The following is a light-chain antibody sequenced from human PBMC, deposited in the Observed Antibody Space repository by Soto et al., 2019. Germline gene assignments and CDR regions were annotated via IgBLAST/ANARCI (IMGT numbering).Light chain of an antibody. CDR1: SSDVGGYNY. CDR3: CSYAGTYSYYV. V-gene: IGLV2-11*01. CDR2: DVN. J-gene: IGLJ1*01. Sequence: QSALTQPRSVSGSPGQSVTISCTGTSSDVGGYNYVSWYQQHPGKAPKLMIYDVNKRPSEVPDRFSGSKSGNTASLTISGLQAEDEADYYCCSYAGTYSYYVFGTGTKVTVL.